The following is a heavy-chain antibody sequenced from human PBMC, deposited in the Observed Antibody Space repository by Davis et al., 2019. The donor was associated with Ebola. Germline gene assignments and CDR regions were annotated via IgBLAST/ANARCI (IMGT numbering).Heavy chain of an antibody. CDR3: ARDAAAPPSYYYYGMDV. D-gene: IGHD6-13*01. CDR2: IWYDGSNK. J-gene: IGHJ6*02. Sequence: PGGSLRLSCAASGFTFSSYGMHWVRQAPGKGLEWVAVIWYDGSNKYYADSVKGRFTISRDNSKNTLYLQMNSLRAEDTAVYYCARDAAAPPSYYYYGMDVWGQGTTVTVSS. CDR1: GFTFSSYG. V-gene: IGHV3-33*01.